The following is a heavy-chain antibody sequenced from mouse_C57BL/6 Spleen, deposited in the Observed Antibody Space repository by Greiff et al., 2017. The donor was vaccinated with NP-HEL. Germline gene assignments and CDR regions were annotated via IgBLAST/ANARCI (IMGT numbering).Heavy chain of an antibody. CDR2: IHPNSGST. D-gene: IGHD2-4*01. V-gene: IGHV1-64*01. CDR1: GYTFTSYW. CDR3: TRVCAMITTADEYALDN. J-gene: IGHJ4*01. Sequence: QVQLQQPGAELVKPGASVKLSCKASGYTFTSYWMHWVKQRPGQGLEWIGMIHPNSGSTNYNEKFKSKATLTVDKSSSTAYMQLSSLTSEDSAVCYCTRVCAMITTADEYALDNGGQGTSVTVS.